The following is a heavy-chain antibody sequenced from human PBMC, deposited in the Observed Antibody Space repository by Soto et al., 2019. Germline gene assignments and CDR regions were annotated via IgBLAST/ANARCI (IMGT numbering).Heavy chain of an antibody. J-gene: IGHJ4*02. V-gene: IGHV3-23*01. Sequence: EVQLLESGGDLIQPGGSLRLSCVASGFTFSSYALSWVRQAPGQGLEWVSGISSGGTNTYYTDSVKGRFTVSRDDFKNTLYLQLDSLRAEDTAIYYSVTGVYEIGGYYYDVFDHWGQGTRVTVS. CDR3: VTGVYEIGGYYYDVFDH. CDR1: GFTFSSYA. CDR2: ISSGGTNT. D-gene: IGHD3-22*01.